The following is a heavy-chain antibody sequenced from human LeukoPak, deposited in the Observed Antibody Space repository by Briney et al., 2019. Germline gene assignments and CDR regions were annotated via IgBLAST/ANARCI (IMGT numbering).Heavy chain of an antibody. CDR3: ARVQYAFDI. J-gene: IGHJ3*02. V-gene: IGHV3-48*04. CDR1: GFTFGTYS. Sequence: PGGSLRLSCAASGFTFGTYSMNWVRQAPGKGLEWVSYISSSGSTIYYADSVKGRFTISRDNAKNSLYLQMNSLRAEDTAVYYCARVQYAFDIWGQGTMVTVSS. D-gene: IGHD4-11*01. CDR2: ISSSGSTI.